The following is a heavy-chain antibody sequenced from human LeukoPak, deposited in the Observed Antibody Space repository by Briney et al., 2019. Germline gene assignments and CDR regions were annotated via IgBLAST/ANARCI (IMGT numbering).Heavy chain of an antibody. CDR3: AKYDSSGYSDY. CDR2: ISVSGVST. J-gene: IGHJ4*02. CDR1: GFTFSSSA. D-gene: IGHD3-22*01. Sequence: GGSLRLSCAASGFTFSSSAMTWVRQAPGKGLEWVSGISVSGVSTYYADSVKGRFTISRDNSKNTLYLQMNSLRAEDTAVYYCAKYDSSGYSDYWGQGTLVTVSS. V-gene: IGHV3-23*01.